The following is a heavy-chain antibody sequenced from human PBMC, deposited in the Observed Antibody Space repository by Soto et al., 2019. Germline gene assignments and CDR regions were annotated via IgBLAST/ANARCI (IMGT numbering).Heavy chain of an antibody. J-gene: IGHJ4*02. Sequence: ASVKVSCKASGYTFTGYYMHWVRQAPGQGLEWMGWINPNSGGTNYAQKFQGWVTMTRDTSISTAYMELSRLRSDDTAVYYCARVLLGSGTYYNTFDYWGQGTLVTVSS. D-gene: IGHD3-10*01. V-gene: IGHV1-2*04. CDR1: GYTFTGYY. CDR2: INPNSGGT. CDR3: ARVLLGSGTYYNTFDY.